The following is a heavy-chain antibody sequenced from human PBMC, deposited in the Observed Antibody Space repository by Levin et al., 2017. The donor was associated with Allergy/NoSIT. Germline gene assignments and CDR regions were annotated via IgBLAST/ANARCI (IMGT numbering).Heavy chain of an antibody. D-gene: IGHD2-15*01. Sequence: GGSLRLSCAASGFTFSSYAMHWVRQAPGKGLEWVAVISYDGSNKYYADSVKGRFTISRDNSKNTLYLQMNSLRAEDTAVYYCARETPSEYYFDYWGQGTLVTVSS. V-gene: IGHV3-30*04. CDR3: ARETPSEYYFDY. J-gene: IGHJ4*02. CDR1: GFTFSSYA. CDR2: ISYDGSNK.